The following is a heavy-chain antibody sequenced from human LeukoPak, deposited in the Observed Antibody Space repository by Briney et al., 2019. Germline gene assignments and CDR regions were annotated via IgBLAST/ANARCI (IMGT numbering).Heavy chain of an antibody. Sequence: SETLSLTCTVSGGSISSGGYYWSWIRQHPGKGLEWIGYIYYSGSTYYNPPLKSRVTISVDTSKNQFSLKLSSVTAADTAVYYCARILVVPAAIRDYYYYMDVWGKGTTVTVSS. V-gene: IGHV4-31*03. J-gene: IGHJ6*03. CDR1: GGSISSGGYY. D-gene: IGHD2-2*02. CDR3: ARILVVPAAIRDYYYYMDV. CDR2: IYYSGST.